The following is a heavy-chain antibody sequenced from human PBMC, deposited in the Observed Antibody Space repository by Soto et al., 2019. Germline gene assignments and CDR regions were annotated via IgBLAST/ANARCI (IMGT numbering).Heavy chain of an antibody. V-gene: IGHV3-30*03. D-gene: IGHD1-1*01. CDR2: ISYDGSNK. CDR1: GFTFSSYG. Sequence: GGSPRLSCAASGFTFSSYGMHWVRQAPGKGLEWVAVISYDGSNKYYADSVKGRFTISRDNSKNTLYLQMNSLRAEDTAVYYCARGDQLERPYYYYGMDVWGQGTTVTVSS. CDR3: ARGDQLERPYYYYGMDV. J-gene: IGHJ6*02.